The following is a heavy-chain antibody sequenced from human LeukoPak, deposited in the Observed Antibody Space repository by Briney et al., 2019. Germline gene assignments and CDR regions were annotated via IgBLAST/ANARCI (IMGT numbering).Heavy chain of an antibody. CDR3: ARQRGVSGTVNCFAP. D-gene: IGHD3-10*01. CDR1: GYFFTTYW. CDR2: IFPDDSDT. J-gene: IGHJ5*02. V-gene: IGHV5-51*01. Sequence: GESLRISCETSGYFFTTYWIGWVRQLPGTGLEWVGAIFPDDSDTIYSPSFQGQVTISADKSVRTAYLQWSSLKASDTAIYFCARQRGVSGTVNCFAPGGKGPLVAVSS.